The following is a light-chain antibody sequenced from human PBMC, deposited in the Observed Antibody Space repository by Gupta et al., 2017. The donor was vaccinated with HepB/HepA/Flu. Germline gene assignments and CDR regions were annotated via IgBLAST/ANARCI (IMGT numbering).Light chain of an antibody. J-gene: IGLJ1*01. V-gene: IGLV3-19*01. CDR2: GKN. CDR1: SLRSYY. Sequence: SSELTQAPAVSVALGQTVRITCQGDSLRSYYASWYQQKPGQAPVLVIYGKNNRPSGIPDRFSGSSSGNTASLTRTGAQAEDEAEYYCNSRDSSGNHLVFGTGTKVTVL. CDR3: NSRDSSGNHLV.